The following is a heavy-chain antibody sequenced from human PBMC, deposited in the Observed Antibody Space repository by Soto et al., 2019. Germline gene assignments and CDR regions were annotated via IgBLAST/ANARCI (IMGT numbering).Heavy chain of an antibody. CDR3: ARIYSGYDLWDRGGFDY. J-gene: IGHJ4*02. D-gene: IGHD5-12*01. V-gene: IGHV4-39*01. Sequence: QLQLQESGPGLVKPSETLSLTCTVSGGSISSSSYYWGWIRQPPGKGLGWSGSIYYIGSTYYNPSLKRRVTISVDTSKNQFSLKLSAVNAADTAVYYCARIYSGYDLWDRGGFDYWGQGTLVTVSS. CDR1: GGSISSSSYY. CDR2: IYYIGST.